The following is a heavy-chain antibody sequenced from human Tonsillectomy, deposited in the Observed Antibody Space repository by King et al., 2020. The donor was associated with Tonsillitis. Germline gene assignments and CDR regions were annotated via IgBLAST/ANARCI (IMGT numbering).Heavy chain of an antibody. V-gene: IGHV4-39*01. CDR3: ARSVLGSFDY. CDR2: MYYSGTI. D-gene: IGHD1-26*01. Sequence: LQLQESGPGVVKPSETLSLTCTVSGGSINSSDQYWAWIRQPPGKGLEWIGYMYYSGTIFYNPSLKSRITISGGTSENRFSLKLSSVTAADTAVYFCARSVLGSFDYWGQGALVTVSS. J-gene: IGHJ4*02. CDR1: GGSINSSDQY.